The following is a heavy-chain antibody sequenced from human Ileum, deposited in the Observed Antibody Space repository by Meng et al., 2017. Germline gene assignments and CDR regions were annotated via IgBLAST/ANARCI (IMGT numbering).Heavy chain of an antibody. Sequence: QVQLVQSGAAVKKPGASVKVSCKASGYTFTRYAMHWVRQAPGQRLEWMGWINTGNGDAKYSQRFQGRVTITRDTSASTVYVELSSLRSEDTTVYYCARGHQNYDILTGSYWGQGTLVTVSS. CDR3: ARGHQNYDILTGSY. CDR1: GYTFTRYA. CDR2: INTGNGDA. V-gene: IGHV1-3*04. D-gene: IGHD3-9*01. J-gene: IGHJ4*02.